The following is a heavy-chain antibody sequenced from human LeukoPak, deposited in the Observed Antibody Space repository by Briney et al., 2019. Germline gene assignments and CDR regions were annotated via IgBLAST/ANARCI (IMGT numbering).Heavy chain of an antibody. CDR2: ISSSSSTI. Sequence: PGGSLRLSCAASGFTFSSYEMNWVRQAPGKGLEWVSYISSSSSTIYYADSVKGRFTISRDNAKNSLYLQMDSLRAEDTAAYYCARSLPNYYDSSGSHAFDIWGQGTMVTVSS. CDR3: ARSLPNYYDSSGSHAFDI. CDR1: GFTFSSYE. D-gene: IGHD3-22*01. V-gene: IGHV3-48*01. J-gene: IGHJ3*02.